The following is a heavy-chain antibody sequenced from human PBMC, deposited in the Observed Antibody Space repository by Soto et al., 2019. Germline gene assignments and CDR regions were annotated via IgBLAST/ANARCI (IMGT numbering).Heavy chain of an antibody. V-gene: IGHV3-23*01. J-gene: IGHJ4*02. D-gene: IGHD1-26*01. CDR3: AKALELDGARPMWYFDY. CDR2: ISGSGGST. CDR1: GFTFSSYA. Sequence: GSLRLSCAASGFTFSSYAMSWVRQAPGKGLEWVSAISGSGGSTYYADSVKGRFTISRDNSKNTLYLQMNSLRAEDTAVYYCAKALELDGARPMWYFDYWGQGTLVTVSS.